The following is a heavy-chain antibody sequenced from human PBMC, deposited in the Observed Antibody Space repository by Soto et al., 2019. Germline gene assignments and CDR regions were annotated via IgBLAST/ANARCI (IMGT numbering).Heavy chain of an antibody. Sequence: EVQLVESGGGLVQPGGSLRLTCAASGFTLSGYWMSWVRQAPGKGLEWVANIKKDGRDKRYVDSVRGRFNISRNNANNQLYVQMNSLRGEDTVVFYCAGGWGNFDQWGQGTLVTVSS. CDR2: IKKDGRDK. J-gene: IGHJ4*02. CDR1: GFTLSGYW. D-gene: IGHD7-27*01. CDR3: AGGWGNFDQ. V-gene: IGHV3-7*04.